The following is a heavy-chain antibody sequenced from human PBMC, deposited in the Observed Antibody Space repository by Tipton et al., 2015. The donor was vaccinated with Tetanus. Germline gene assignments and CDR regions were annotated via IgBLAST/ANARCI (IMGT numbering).Heavy chain of an antibody. Sequence: SLRLSCTASGFSFGDYTMSWFRQAPGKGLEWVSAISMSGASTYYADSVKGRFTISRDISENTLYLQMDSLRADDTALYYCAKDAGKRQYYFDSWGQGTLVAVSS. CDR2: ISMSGAST. CDR1: GFSFGDYT. V-gene: IGHV3-23*01. CDR3: AKDAGKRQYYFDS. J-gene: IGHJ4*02. D-gene: IGHD1-26*01.